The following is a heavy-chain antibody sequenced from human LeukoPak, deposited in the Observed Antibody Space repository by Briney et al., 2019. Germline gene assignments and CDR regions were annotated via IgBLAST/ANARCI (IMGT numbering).Heavy chain of an antibody. Sequence: GGSLRLSCAASGFSFSNCSMNWVRQAPGKGLEWVSSISSSSTYIYYADSLEGRFTISRDNVRNSLYLQMNSLRAEDTAVYYCTKVGYYYDSSGYYDYWGQGTLVTVSS. CDR1: GFSFSNCS. CDR3: TKVGYYYDSSGYYDY. J-gene: IGHJ4*02. D-gene: IGHD3-22*01. CDR2: ISSSSTYI. V-gene: IGHV3-21*01.